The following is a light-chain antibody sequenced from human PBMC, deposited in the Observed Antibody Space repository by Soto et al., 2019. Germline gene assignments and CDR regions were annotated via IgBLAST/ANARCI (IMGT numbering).Light chain of an antibody. J-gene: IGKJ1*01. CDR2: GAS. V-gene: IGKV3-15*01. CDR3: QQYDNWPET. CDR1: QSVRSN. Sequence: VMTQSPATLSVSPGERATLSCRASQSVRSNLAWYQQKPGQAPRLLMYGASTRATGIPARFSGSGSGTEFTLTISSLQSEDFAVYYCQQYDNWPETFGQGTKVDIQ.